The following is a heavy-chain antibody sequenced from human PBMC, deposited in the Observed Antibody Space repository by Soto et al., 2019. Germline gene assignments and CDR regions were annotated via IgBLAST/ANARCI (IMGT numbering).Heavy chain of an antibody. D-gene: IGHD6-13*01. J-gene: IGHJ3*02. Sequence: GGSLRLSCAASGFTFSSYGMHWVRQAPGKGLEWVAVIWYDGSNKYYADSVKGRFTISRDNSKNTLYLQMNSLRAEDTAVYYCARVKQLADAFDIWGQGTMVTVSS. CDR1: GFTFSSYG. CDR3: ARVKQLADAFDI. CDR2: IWYDGSNK. V-gene: IGHV3-33*01.